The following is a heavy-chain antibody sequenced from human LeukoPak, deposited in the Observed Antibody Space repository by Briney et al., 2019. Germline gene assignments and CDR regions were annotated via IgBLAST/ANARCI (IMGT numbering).Heavy chain of an antibody. V-gene: IGHV6-1*01. CDR1: GDXVSSNSAG. Sequence: SQTLSLTCAISGDXVSSNSAGWNWIRQSPSRGLEWLGRTYYRSKWYHDYAVSVKSRITINPDTAKNQFSLQLNSVTPEDTAVYYRARGELGYWFDPWGQGTLVTVSS. J-gene: IGHJ5*02. D-gene: IGHD7-27*01. CDR3: ARGELGYWFDP. CDR2: TYYRSKWYH.